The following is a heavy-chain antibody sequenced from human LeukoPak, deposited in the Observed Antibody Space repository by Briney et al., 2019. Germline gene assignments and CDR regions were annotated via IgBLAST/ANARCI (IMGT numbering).Heavy chain of an antibody. D-gene: IGHD3-10*01. J-gene: IGHJ4*02. CDR3: ARGDYGSGSYHVRAPYYFDY. Sequence: ASVKVSCKASGYTFTSYYMHWVRQAPGQGLEWMGIINPSGGSTSYAHKFQGRVTMTRDTSTSTVYMELSSLRSEDTAVYYCARGDYGSGSYHVRAPYYFDYWGQGTLVTVSS. CDR1: GYTFTSYY. V-gene: IGHV1-46*03. CDR2: INPSGGST.